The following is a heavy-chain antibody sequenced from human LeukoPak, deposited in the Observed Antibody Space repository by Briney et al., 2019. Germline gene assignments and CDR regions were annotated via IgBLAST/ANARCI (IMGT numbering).Heavy chain of an antibody. Sequence: PSETLSLTCAVYGGSFSGYYWSWIRQPPGRGLEWIGEINHSGSTNYNPSLKSRVTISVDTSKNQFSLKLSSVTAADTAVYYCARGPHTGVNYYDSSGYYYWGQGTLVTVSS. CDR3: ARGPHTGVNYYDSSGYYY. CDR2: INHSGST. D-gene: IGHD3-22*01. CDR1: GGSFSGYY. J-gene: IGHJ4*02. V-gene: IGHV4-34*01.